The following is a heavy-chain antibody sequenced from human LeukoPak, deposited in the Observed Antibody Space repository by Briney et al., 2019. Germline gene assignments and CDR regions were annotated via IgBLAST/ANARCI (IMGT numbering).Heavy chain of an antibody. V-gene: IGHV2-5*02. Sequence: SGPTLVKPTQTLTLTCTFSGFSLSTSGVGVGWIRQPPGKALEWLAIIYWDDDKRYSPSLKSRLTITKDTSKNQVVLTMTNMDPVDTATYYCAHLIHYYDSSGYSDYWGQGTLVTVSS. CDR2: IYWDDDK. D-gene: IGHD3-22*01. CDR1: GFSLSTSGVG. CDR3: AHLIHYYDSSGYSDY. J-gene: IGHJ4*02.